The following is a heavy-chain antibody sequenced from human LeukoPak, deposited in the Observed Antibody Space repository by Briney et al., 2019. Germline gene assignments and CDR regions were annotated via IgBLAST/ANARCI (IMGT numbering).Heavy chain of an antibody. V-gene: IGHV1-8*01. D-gene: IGHD6-19*01. Sequence: ASEKVSCKASGYTFTSYDINWVRQATGQGLEWMGWMNPNSGNTGYAQKFQGRVTMTRNTSISTAYMELSSLRSEDTAVYYCARGIAVADWFDPWGQGTLVTVSS. J-gene: IGHJ5*02. CDR3: ARGIAVADWFDP. CDR2: MNPNSGNT. CDR1: GYTFTSYD.